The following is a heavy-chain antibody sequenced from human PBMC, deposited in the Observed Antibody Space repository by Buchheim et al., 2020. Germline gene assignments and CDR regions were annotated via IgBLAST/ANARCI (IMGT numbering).Heavy chain of an antibody. CDR2: IWYDGSNK. Sequence: QVQLVESGGGVVQPGRSLRLSCAASGFTFSSYGMHWVRQAPGKGLEWVAVIWYDGSNKYYADSVKGRFTISRDNSKNTRYLQMNSLRAEDTAVYYCARDRDVVVTAAAFDYWGQGTL. CDR1: GFTFSSYG. J-gene: IGHJ4*02. V-gene: IGHV3-33*01. CDR3: ARDRDVVVTAAAFDY. D-gene: IGHD2-21*02.